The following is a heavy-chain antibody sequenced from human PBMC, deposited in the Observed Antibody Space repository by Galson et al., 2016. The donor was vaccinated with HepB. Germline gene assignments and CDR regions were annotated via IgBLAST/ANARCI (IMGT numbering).Heavy chain of an antibody. Sequence: SETLSLTCTVSGGSISTYYWSWIRQPPGKGLEWIGYIYYTGNTNYNPSLKSRVTISVDTSKNQFSLKLTSVTAADTAVYYCARFASTVTFNWFDPWGQATLVTVSS. CDR1: GGSISTYY. J-gene: IGHJ5*02. CDR2: IYYTGNT. D-gene: IGHD4-17*01. V-gene: IGHV4-59*01. CDR3: ARFASTVTFNWFDP.